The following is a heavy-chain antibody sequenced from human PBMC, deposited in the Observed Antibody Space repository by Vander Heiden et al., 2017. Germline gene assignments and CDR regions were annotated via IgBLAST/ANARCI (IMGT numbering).Heavy chain of an antibody. D-gene: IGHD3-3*01. CDR2: IQSGDKG. CDR1: GFSLTTSGVG. V-gene: IGHV2-5*02. J-gene: IGHJ5*02. Sequence: QITLKESGPTLVKPTQTLTLTCTFSGFSLTTSGVGVGWIRQPPGKALEWLALIQSGDKGRYSPALRDRLIITKDTSKAQVVLTMTNMHPVDTATYYCVHSTYDFSSGPRFDAWGQGALVSVS. CDR3: VHSTYDFSSGPRFDA.